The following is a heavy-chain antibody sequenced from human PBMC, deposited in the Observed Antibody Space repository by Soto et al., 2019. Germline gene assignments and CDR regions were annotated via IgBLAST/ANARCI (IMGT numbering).Heavy chain of an antibody. J-gene: IGHJ5*02. V-gene: IGHV4-39*01. CDR1: GASISSSSYY. Sequence: QLQLQESGPGLVKPSETLSLTCTVSGASISSSSYYWGWIRQPPGKGLEWIGTIYYSGSTYYNPSLKSRVTISVGTSKNQFSLKLSSVTAADTAVYYCARHPNYSVNGFDPWGQGTLVTVSS. CDR2: IYYSGST. D-gene: IGHD2-21*01. CDR3: ARHPNYSVNGFDP.